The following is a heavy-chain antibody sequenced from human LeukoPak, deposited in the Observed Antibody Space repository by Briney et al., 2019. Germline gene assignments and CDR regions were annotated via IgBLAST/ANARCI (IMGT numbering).Heavy chain of an antibody. Sequence: ASVKVSCKASGYTFTGYYMHWVRQAPGQGLEWMGRINPNSGGTNYAQKFQGRVTMTRDTPISTAYMELSRLRSDDTAVYYCANPIPKEGYEGGPFVYWGQGTLVTVSS. V-gene: IGHV1-2*06. J-gene: IGHJ4*02. CDR2: INPNSGGT. CDR3: ANPIPKEGYEGGPFVY. CDR1: GYTFTGYY. D-gene: IGHD5-24*01.